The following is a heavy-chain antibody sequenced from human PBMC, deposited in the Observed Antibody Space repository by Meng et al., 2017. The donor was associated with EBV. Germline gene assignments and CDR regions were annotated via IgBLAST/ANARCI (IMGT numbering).Heavy chain of an antibody. D-gene: IGHD2-15*01. CDR3: ARPAAPYCSGGSCYNWFDP. CDR2: ISAYNGNT. V-gene: IGHV1-18*01. CDR1: GYSFTNYG. Sequence: QVQLVQSGPEVKKPGALVKVSCKASGYSFTNYGISWVRQAPGQGLEWMGWISAYNGNTNYAQKLQGRVTMTTDTSTSTAYMELRSLRSDDTAVYYCARPAAPYCSGGSCYNWFDPWGQGTLVTVSS. J-gene: IGHJ5*02.